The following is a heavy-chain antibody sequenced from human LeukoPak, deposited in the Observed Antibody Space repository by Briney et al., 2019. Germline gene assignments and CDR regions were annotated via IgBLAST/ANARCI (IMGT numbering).Heavy chain of an antibody. CDR3: AYGIAATANDAEYFQH. V-gene: IGHV3-21*01. D-gene: IGHD6-13*01. J-gene: IGHJ1*01. CDR1: GFTFSSYS. Sequence: NPGGSLRLSCAASGFTFSSYSMNWVRQAPGKRLEWVSSISISSTYIYYADSVKGRFTISRDNAKNSLYLQMNSLRAEDTAVYYCAYGIAATANDAEYFQHWGQGTLVTVSS. CDR2: ISISSTYI.